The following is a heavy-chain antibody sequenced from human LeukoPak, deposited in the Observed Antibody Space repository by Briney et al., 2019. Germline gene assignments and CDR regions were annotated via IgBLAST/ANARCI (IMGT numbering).Heavy chain of an antibody. CDR2: IRSTGDT. CDR3: ARDAGNSGYGCDL. J-gene: IGHJ5*02. CDR1: GFIFSQYS. D-gene: IGHD5-12*01. V-gene: IGHV3-48*01. Sequence: GGSLRLSSAASGFIFSQYSINWVRQTPGKGLEWVSHIRSTGDTFYADSVKGRFTISRDNARNSLYLQMNSLRAEDTAMYYCARDAGNSGYGCDLWGQGTLVTVSS.